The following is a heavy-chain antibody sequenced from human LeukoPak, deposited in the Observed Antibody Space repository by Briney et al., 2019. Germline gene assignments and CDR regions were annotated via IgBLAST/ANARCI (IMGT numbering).Heavy chain of an antibody. CDR2: ISGYNSKP. V-gene: IGHV1-18*01. CDR1: GYSFTNYG. CDR3: AVGIWFGESPDY. J-gene: IGHJ4*02. Sequence: GASVKVSCKTSGYSFTNYGITWVRQAPGQGLEWMGWISGYNSKPFYAQNFQGRVTMTTDTSTSTVYMELRSLRSDDTAVYYCAVGIWFGESPDYWGQGTLVTVSS. D-gene: IGHD3-10*01.